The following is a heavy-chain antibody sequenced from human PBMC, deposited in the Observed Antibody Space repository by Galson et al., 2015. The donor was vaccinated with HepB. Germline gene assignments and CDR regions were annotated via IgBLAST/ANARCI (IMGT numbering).Heavy chain of an antibody. J-gene: IGHJ4*02. D-gene: IGHD3-3*01. CDR2: IIPIFGTA. Sequence: SVKVSCKASGGTFSSYAISWVRQAPGQGLEWMGGIIPIFGTANYAQKFQGRVTITANESTSTAYMELSSLRSEDTAMYYCARDRLPHYYDFWSGYYTNWGQGTLVTVSS. V-gene: IGHV1-69*13. CDR3: ARDRLPHYYDFWSGYYTN. CDR1: GGTFSSYA.